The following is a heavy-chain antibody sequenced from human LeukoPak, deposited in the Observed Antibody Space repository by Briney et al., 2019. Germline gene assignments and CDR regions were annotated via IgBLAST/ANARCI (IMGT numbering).Heavy chain of an antibody. CDR3: ARLNWNYESYMDV. V-gene: IGHV3-7*01. CDR2: IKQDGSEK. CDR1: GFTFSTYW. D-gene: IGHD1-7*01. Sequence: GGSVRLYCAASGFTFSTYWISWVRQAPGKGLERVANIKQDGSEKYYVDSVKGRFTISRDNAKNSLYLQMNSLRAEDTAVYYCARLNWNYESYMDVWGKGTTVTVSS. J-gene: IGHJ6*03.